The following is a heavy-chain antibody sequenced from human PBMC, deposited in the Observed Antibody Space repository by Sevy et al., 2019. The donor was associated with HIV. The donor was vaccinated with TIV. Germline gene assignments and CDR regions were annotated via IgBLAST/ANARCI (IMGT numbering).Heavy chain of an antibody. CDR3: ATTYYGSGSYFLPYCFDD. CDR2: IYPGDSDT. V-gene: IGHV5-51*01. D-gene: IGHD3-10*01. Sequence: GESLKISCKGSGYIFTSYWIGWVRQMPGKGLEWMGIIYPGDSDTRYSPSFQGQVTISADKSISTAYLRWSSLKASDTAMYYCATTYYGSGSYFLPYCFDDWGQGTLVTVSS. J-gene: IGHJ4*02. CDR1: GYIFTSYW.